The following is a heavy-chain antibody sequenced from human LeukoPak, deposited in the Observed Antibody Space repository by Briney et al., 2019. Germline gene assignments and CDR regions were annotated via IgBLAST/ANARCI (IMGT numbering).Heavy chain of an antibody. CDR2: IGWNSGGI. J-gene: IGHJ4*02. D-gene: IGHD3-10*01. Sequence: GRSLRLSCAASGFTFDDYAMHWVRQVPGKGLEWVSGIGWNSGGIGYADSVKGRFTISRDNSKNTLYLQMNSLRAEDTAVYYCAKDYYGSGSYFDYWGQGTLVTVSS. V-gene: IGHV3-9*01. CDR3: AKDYYGSGSYFDY. CDR1: GFTFDDYA.